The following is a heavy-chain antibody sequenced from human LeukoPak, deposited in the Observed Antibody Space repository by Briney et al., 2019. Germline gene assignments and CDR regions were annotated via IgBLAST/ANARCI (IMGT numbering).Heavy chain of an antibody. CDR2: ISSNGGST. V-gene: IGHV3-64*01. CDR3: ARRYYDSSGYYHDAFDI. J-gene: IGHJ3*02. D-gene: IGHD3-22*01. Sequence: PGGSLRLSCAASGFTFSSYAMHWVRQAPGKGLEYVSAISSNGGSTYYANSVKGRFTISRDNSKNTLYLQMGSLRAEDMAVYYCARRYYDSSGYYHDAFDIWGQGTMVTVSS. CDR1: GFTFSSYA.